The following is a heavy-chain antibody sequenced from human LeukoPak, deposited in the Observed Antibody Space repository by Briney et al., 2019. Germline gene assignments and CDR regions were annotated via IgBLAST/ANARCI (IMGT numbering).Heavy chain of an antibody. Sequence: GGSPRLSCVASGFTFSSYAMSWVRQAPGKGLEWVSTISGSGGGTYYADSVKGRFTISRDNSKNMLYLQMNSLRAEDTAVYYCARRSGSAYGMDVWGQGTTVTVSS. CDR2: ISGSGGGT. CDR3: ARRSGSAYGMDV. CDR1: GFTFSSYA. J-gene: IGHJ6*02. D-gene: IGHD6-19*01. V-gene: IGHV3-23*01.